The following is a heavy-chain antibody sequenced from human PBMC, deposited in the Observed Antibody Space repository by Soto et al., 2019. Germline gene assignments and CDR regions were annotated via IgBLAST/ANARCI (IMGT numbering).Heavy chain of an antibody. D-gene: IGHD3-16*01. CDR1: GGSISDYQ. Sequence: QVQLQESGPGLVKPSETLSLTCSISGGSISDYQWNWIQQPPGKGLEWIGYIYYSGRTNYNPSLKSRLTISLDTSTRQFSLRLRSVTAADTAVYYCARMRGLGEISPYLDYWGQGALVTVSS. CDR2: IYYSGRT. CDR3: ARMRGLGEISPYLDY. V-gene: IGHV4-59*01. J-gene: IGHJ4*02.